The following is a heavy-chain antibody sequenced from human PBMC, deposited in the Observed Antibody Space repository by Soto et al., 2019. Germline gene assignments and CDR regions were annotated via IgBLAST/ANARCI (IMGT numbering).Heavy chain of an antibody. CDR3: ARGFEGYRGGDCYSGYYYYYGMDV. D-gene: IGHD2-21*02. CDR2: ISYDGSNK. CDR1: GFTFSSYA. J-gene: IGHJ6*02. V-gene: IGHV3-30-3*01. Sequence: GGSLRLSCASSGFTFSSYAMHWVRQAPGKGLEWVAVISYDGSNKYYADSVKGRFTISRDNSKNTLYLQMNSLRAEDTAVYYCARGFEGYRGGDCYSGYYYYYGMDVWGQGTTVTVSS.